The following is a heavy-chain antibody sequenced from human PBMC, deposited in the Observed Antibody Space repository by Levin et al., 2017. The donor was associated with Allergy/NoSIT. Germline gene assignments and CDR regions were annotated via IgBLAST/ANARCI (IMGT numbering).Heavy chain of an antibody. D-gene: IGHD4-23*01. CDR2: IFPSDSDT. CDR3: ARRDSDGSNSFDY. Sequence: GESLKISCQASGYSFTSYWFGWVRQRPGKGLEWMGLIFPSDSDTRVSPSFQGQIIMSVDKSISTSYLQWSSLKASDSAMYYCARRDSDGSNSFDYWGQGTLVTVSS. J-gene: IGHJ4*02. CDR1: GYSFTSYW. V-gene: IGHV5-51*01.